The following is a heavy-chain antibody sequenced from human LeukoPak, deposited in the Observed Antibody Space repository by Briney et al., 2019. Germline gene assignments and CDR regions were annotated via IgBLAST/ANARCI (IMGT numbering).Heavy chain of an antibody. CDR1: GASISSYY. CDR3: ARDYDSSGWYDY. Sequence: SETLSLTCTVSGASISSYYWSWIRQPPGKGLEWIGYIYYSGNTNYNPSLTSGVTISVDTSKNQFSLKLSSVPAADTAVYYCARDYDSSGWYDYWGQGTLVTVSS. D-gene: IGHD6-19*01. V-gene: IGHV4-59*01. CDR2: IYYSGNT. J-gene: IGHJ4*02.